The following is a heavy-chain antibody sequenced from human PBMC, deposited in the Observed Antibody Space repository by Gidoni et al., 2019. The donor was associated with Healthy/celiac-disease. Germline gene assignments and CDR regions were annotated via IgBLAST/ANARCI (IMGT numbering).Heavy chain of an antibody. CDR1: GGSIRSSNW. CDR3: ARDPINAVSGRYFDY. D-gene: IGHD6-19*01. Sequence: QVQLQESGPGLVKPSGTLSLTCAVSGGSIRSSNWWSWVRQPPGKGLEWIGEIYHSGSTNYNPSLKSRVTISVDKSKNQFSLKLSSVTAADTAVYYCARDPINAVSGRYFDYWGQGTLVTVSS. J-gene: IGHJ4*02. CDR2: IYHSGST. V-gene: IGHV4-4*02.